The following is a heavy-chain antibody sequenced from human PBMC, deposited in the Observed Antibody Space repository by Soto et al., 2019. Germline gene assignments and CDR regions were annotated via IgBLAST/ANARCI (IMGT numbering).Heavy chain of an antibody. V-gene: IGHV4-34*01. CDR2: INHSGST. D-gene: IGHD3-22*01. CDR3: ARGWRGSSGYYWVY. CDR1: GGSFSGYY. J-gene: IGHJ4*02. Sequence: SETLSLTCAVYGGSFSGYYWSWIRQPPGKGLEWIGEINHSGSTNYNPSLKSRVTISVDTSKNQFSLKLSSVTAADTAVYYCARGWRGSSGYYWVYWGQATLVTVSS.